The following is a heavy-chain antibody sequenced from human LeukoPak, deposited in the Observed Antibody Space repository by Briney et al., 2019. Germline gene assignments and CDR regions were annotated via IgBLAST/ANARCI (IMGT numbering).Heavy chain of an antibody. J-gene: IGHJ5*02. Sequence: XSVIYTGGNTYYSDSVKGRFTISRDNSKNTLYLQMISMRAEDTAVYYCAXGXIYXXXWFXXXXQ. CDR2: IYTGGNT. D-gene: IGHD5/OR15-5a*01. CDR3: AXGXIYXXXWFXX. V-gene: IGHV3-66*01.